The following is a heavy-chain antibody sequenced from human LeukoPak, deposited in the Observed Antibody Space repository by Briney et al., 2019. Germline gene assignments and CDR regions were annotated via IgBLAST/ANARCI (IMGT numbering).Heavy chain of an antibody. J-gene: IGHJ4*02. CDR2: INPSGGST. Sequence: GASVKVSCKASGYTFTSYYMHWVRQAPGQGLEWMGIINPSGGSTSYAQKFQGRVTMTRDTSTSTVYMELSSLRSEDTAVYYCARDLPFTDYGDRTDYWGQGTLVTVSS. CDR1: GYTFTSYY. CDR3: ARDLPFTDYGDRTDY. D-gene: IGHD4-17*01. V-gene: IGHV1-46*01.